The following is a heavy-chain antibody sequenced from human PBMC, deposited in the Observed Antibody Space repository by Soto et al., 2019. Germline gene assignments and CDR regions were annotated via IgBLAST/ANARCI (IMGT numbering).Heavy chain of an antibody. D-gene: IGHD4-17*01. CDR1: GGSISSYY. J-gene: IGHJ4*02. CDR3: ASSEDYGDYSFDY. Sequence: ETLSLTCTVSGGSISSYYWSWIRQPPGKGLEWIGYIYYSGSTNYNPSLKSRVTISVDTSKNQFSLKLSSVTAADTAVYYCASSEDYGDYSFDYWGQGTLVTVSS. V-gene: IGHV4-59*01. CDR2: IYYSGST.